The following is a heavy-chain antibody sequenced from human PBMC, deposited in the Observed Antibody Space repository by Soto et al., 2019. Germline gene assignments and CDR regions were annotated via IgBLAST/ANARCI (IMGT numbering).Heavy chain of an antibody. V-gene: IGHV2-5*02. D-gene: IGHD3-10*01. CDR1: GFSLSTSGVG. J-gene: IGHJ4*02. CDR3: AHRRIAVSQRHYGVFAY. CDR2: IYWDDDK. Sequence: SGPTLVNPTRTLTLTCTFSGFSLSTSGVGVGWIRQPPGKALEWLAIIYWDDDKRYSPGLRSRLPITKGTSKNQVVLTMNNVDPVHTGTSFCAHRRIAVSQRHYGVFAYWGQGTPVPVSS.